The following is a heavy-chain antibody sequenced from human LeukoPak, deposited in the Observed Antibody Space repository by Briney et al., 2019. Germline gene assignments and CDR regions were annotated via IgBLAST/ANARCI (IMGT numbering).Heavy chain of an antibody. J-gene: IGHJ4*02. CDR2: ISYDGTNQ. CDR1: GFTFSRYA. CDR3: AREGEATKFCSSSSCIPDF. V-gene: IGHV3-30*04. D-gene: IGHD2-2*01. Sequence: GRSLRLSCAASGFTFSRYAFHWVRKAQGKGLEWVEVISYDGTNQYYADSVKGRFTISKDNSKNTLYLQISSLRSEDTAVYYCAREGEATKFCSSSSCIPDFWGQGTLVTVSS.